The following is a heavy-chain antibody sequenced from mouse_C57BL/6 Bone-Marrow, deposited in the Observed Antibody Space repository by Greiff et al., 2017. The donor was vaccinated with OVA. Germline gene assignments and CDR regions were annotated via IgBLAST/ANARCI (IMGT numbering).Heavy chain of an antibody. D-gene: IGHD2-5*01. CDR2: INPSTGGT. CDR1: GYSFTGYY. V-gene: IGHV1-42*01. CDR3: ARPAYYSNPYYAMDY. Sequence: EVQLQESGPELVKPGASVKISCKASGYSFTGYYMNWVKQSPEKSLEWIGEINPSTGGTTYNQKFKAKATLTVDKSSSTAYMQLKSLTSEDSAVYYCARPAYYSNPYYAMDYWGQGTSVTVSS. J-gene: IGHJ4*01.